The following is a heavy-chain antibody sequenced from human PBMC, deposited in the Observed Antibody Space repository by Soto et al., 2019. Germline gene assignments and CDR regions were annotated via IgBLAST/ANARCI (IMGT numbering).Heavy chain of an antibody. Sequence: QVQLQESGPGLVKPSETLSLTCTVSGGSISSYSWSWIRQPPGKGLEWIGHIYYRGSTNYNPSLKNRVTISMDTSKNQFSLKLSSVTAADTAVYYCARVTQGGYCSGGGCYSENDSWGQGTLVTVSS. J-gene: IGHJ5*02. D-gene: IGHD2-15*01. CDR1: GGSISSYS. CDR2: IYYRGST. CDR3: ARVTQGGYCSGGGCYSENDS. V-gene: IGHV4-59*01.